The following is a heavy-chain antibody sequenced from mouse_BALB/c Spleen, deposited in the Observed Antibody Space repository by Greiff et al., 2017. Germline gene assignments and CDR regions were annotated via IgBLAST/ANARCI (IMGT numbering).Heavy chain of an antibody. V-gene: IGHV1S81*02. CDR2: INPSNGRT. J-gene: IGHJ4*01. CDR3: ARGRDYAMDY. CDR1: GYTFTSYW. Sequence: VQLQQPGAELVKPGASVKLSCKASGYTFTSYWMHWVKQRPGQGLEWIGEINPSNGRTNYNEKFKSKATLTVDKSSSTAYMQLSSLTSEDSAVYYCARGRDYAMDYWGQGTSVTVSS.